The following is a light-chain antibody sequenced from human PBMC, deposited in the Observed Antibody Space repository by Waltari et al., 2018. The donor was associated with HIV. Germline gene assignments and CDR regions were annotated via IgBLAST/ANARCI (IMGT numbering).Light chain of an antibody. CDR1: NFKKQT. J-gene: IGLJ2*01. CDR2: NDY. Sequence: YVLTQPPSVSVAPGKTATISCGGDNFKKQTVQWYRQTPGQAPLLVIYNDYHRPSTIPARFSGFSSGNTASLTISRVEAGDEADYYCQVWDRSSDSVIFGGGTKLTVL. V-gene: IGLV3-21*04. CDR3: QVWDRSSDSVI.